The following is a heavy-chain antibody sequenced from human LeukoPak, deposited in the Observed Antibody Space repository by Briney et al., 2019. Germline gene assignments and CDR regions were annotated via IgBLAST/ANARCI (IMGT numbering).Heavy chain of an antibody. CDR3: ARGHDSRIAVVGTVWFDP. D-gene: IGHD6-19*01. Sequence: SETLSLTCAVYGGSFSGYYWSWIRQPPGKGLEWIGEINHSGSTNYNPSLKSRVTISVDTSKNQFSLKLSSVTAADTAVYYCARGHDSRIAVVGTVWFDPWGQGTLVTVSS. CDR1: GGSFSGYY. J-gene: IGHJ5*02. CDR2: INHSGST. V-gene: IGHV4-34*01.